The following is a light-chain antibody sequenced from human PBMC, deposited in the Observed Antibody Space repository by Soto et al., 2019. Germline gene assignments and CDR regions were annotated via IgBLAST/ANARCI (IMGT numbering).Light chain of an antibody. CDR1: QSVSSY. Sequence: IGLTQSPAALSLSPGERATLSFRASQSVSSYLVWYQQRPGQAPRLLIDDASNSATGIPARFSGCGSGTDFTLTISSLEPEDFAVYYCQHYGNPPQTFGQGTKVDIK. CDR3: QHYGNPPQT. CDR2: DAS. V-gene: IGKV3-11*01. J-gene: IGKJ1*01.